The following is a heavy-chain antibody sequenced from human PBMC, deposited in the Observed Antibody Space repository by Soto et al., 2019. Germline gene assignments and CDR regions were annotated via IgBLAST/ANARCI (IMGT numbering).Heavy chain of an antibody. D-gene: IGHD1-7*01. V-gene: IGHV3-30*18. CDR1: GFTFSLYG. J-gene: IGHJ4*02. CDR2: ITYDGSNI. Sequence: GGSLRLSCVASGFTFSLYGMHWVHQAPGEGLEWVAVITYDGSNILYADSVKGRFTISRDASKNTVYLQMNSLRPEDTAVYYCAKSLLELPGFDSWGQGTLVTVSS. CDR3: AKSLLELPGFDS.